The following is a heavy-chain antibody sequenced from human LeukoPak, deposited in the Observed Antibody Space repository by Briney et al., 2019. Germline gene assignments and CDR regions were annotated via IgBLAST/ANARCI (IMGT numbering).Heavy chain of an antibody. J-gene: IGHJ4*02. CDR2: INHSGST. CDR3: ARSSFLAVADPIDY. Sequence: SETLSLTCAVYGGSFSGYYWSWIRQPPGKGLEWIGEINHSGSTNYNPSLKSRVTISVDTSKNQFSLKLSSVTAADTAVYYCARSSFLAVADPIDYWGQGTLVTVSS. D-gene: IGHD6-19*01. V-gene: IGHV4-34*01. CDR1: GGSFSGYY.